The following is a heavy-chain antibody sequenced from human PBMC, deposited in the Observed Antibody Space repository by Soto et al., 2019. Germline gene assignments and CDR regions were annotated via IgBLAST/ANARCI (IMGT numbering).Heavy chain of an antibody. D-gene: IGHD2-2*01. J-gene: IGHJ6*02. Sequence: GASVKVSCKASGGTFNNYSISWVRLAPGQGLEWMGGIIPIFGTANYAQKFQGRVTITADESTSTAYMELSSLRSEDTAVYYCARGPKRDIVLVPAATDYYYGMDVWGQGTTVTVSS. CDR1: GGTFNNYS. CDR2: IIPIFGTA. CDR3: ARGPKRDIVLVPAATDYYYGMDV. V-gene: IGHV1-69*13.